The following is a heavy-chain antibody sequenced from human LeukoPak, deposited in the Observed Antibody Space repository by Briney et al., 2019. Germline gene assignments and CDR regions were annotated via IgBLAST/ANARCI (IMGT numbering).Heavy chain of an antibody. CDR3: ARDVQIDY. D-gene: IGHD1-1*01. V-gene: IGHV3-21*01. CDR2: IRSSGSYI. Sequence: GGSLRLSCAASGFTFSSYTMNWVRRAPGKGLEWVSSIRSSGSYIYYADSVKGRFTISRDNAENPLYLQMNSLRAEDTAVYYCARDVQIDYWGQGTLVTVSS. J-gene: IGHJ4*02. CDR1: GFTFSSYT.